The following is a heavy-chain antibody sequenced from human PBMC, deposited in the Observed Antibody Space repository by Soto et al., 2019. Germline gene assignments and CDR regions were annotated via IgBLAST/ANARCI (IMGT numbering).Heavy chain of an antibody. V-gene: IGHV3-66*01. Sequence: ELQLVESGGGLVQPGGSLRLSCAASGFTVSTNYMNWVRQAPGEGLEWVSVVYSGGTTYYADSVRGRFTISRDNSKSTLFLQMNSLRAEDTAVYYCARGRSASRDFDSWGQGTLVTVSS. J-gene: IGHJ4*02. CDR1: GFTVSTNY. D-gene: IGHD3-10*01. CDR2: VYSGGTT. CDR3: ARGRSASRDFDS.